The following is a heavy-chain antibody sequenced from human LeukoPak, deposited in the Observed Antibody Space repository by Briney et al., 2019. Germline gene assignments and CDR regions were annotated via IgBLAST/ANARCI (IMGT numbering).Heavy chain of an antibody. V-gene: IGHV3-21*01. CDR2: ISSSSSSI. CDR3: VRQYCSSTSCSVSDY. CDR1: GFTFSTYS. D-gene: IGHD2-2*01. Sequence: GGSLRVSCAASGFTFSTYSMNWVRQAPGKGLERVSSISSSSSSIYYADSVKGRFTISRDNAKDSLHLQMNSLRAEDTAVYYCVRQYCSSTSCSVSDYWGQGTPVTVSS. J-gene: IGHJ4*02.